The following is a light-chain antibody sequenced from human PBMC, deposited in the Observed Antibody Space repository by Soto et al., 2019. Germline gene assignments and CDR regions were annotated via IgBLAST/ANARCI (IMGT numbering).Light chain of an antibody. CDR1: QSISRS. Sequence: DFQMTQSPSSLPASVGDRVTITCRATQSISRSLNWYQQKPGKAPELLIYAASSLQSGVPSRFSGSGSGTDFTLTISSLQPEDSATYYCQQSYSALVAFGQGTKVDI. CDR2: AAS. CDR3: QQSYSALVA. J-gene: IGKJ1*01. V-gene: IGKV1-39*01.